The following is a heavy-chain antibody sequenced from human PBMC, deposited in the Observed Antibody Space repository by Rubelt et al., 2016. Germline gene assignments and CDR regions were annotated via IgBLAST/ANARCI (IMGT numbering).Heavy chain of an antibody. CDR1: GFTFSDSN. CDR3: ARGQYYGMDV. V-gene: IGHV3-30*04. Sequence: GGSLRLSCAASGFTFSDSNMHWVRQAPGKGLEWVAVISEDGINKYYADSVKGRFTISRDNAKNTLYLQMNSLRAEDTAVYYCARGQYYGMDVWGQGTTVTVSS. CDR2: ISEDGINK. J-gene: IGHJ6*02.